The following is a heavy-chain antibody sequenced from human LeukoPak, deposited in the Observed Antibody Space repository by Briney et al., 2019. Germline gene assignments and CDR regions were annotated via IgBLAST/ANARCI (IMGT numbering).Heavy chain of an antibody. CDR2: ITGSGGST. J-gene: IGHJ4*02. CDR1: GFTLSTYG. D-gene: IGHD1-1*01. V-gene: IGHV3-23*01. Sequence: GGSLRLSCVVSGFTLSTYGMSWVRQAPGKGLEWVSAITGSGGSTYYADSVKGRFTISRDNSKNTLYLQINSLRVEDTAVYYCARDQLGAVLYFDYGGQGALVTVSS. CDR3: ARDQLGAVLYFDY.